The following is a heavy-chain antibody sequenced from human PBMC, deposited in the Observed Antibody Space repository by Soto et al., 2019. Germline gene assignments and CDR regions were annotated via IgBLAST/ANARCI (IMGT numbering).Heavy chain of an antibody. Sequence: LSLTCTVSGGSVSSGSYYWSWIRQPPGKGLEWIGYIYYSGSTNYNPSLKSRVTISVDTSKNQFSLKLSSVTAADTAVYYCARERLYASGYYYGMDVWGQGTTVTVSS. V-gene: IGHV4-61*01. CDR3: ARERLYASGYYYGMDV. D-gene: IGHD3-16*01. CDR2: IYYSGST. CDR1: GGSVSSGSYY. J-gene: IGHJ6*02.